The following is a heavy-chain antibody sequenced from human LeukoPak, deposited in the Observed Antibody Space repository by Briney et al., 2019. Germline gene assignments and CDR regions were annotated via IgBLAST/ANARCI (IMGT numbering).Heavy chain of an antibody. J-gene: IGHJ4*02. CDR3: ARQLPYLQFDH. D-gene: IGHD2-2*01. CDR1: GYTFTTYT. CDR2: ISAGNGNT. V-gene: IGHV1-3*01. Sequence: ASVKVSCKASGYTFTTYTIHWVRQAPGQRLEWMGWISAGNGNTKYSQKFQGRVTITRDTYASTAYMELSSLRSEDTAVCYCARQLPYLQFDHWGQGTLVTVSS.